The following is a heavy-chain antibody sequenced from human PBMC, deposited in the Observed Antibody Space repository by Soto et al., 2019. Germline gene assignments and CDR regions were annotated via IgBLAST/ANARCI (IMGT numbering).Heavy chain of an antibody. D-gene: IGHD3-22*01. CDR2: IYHSGST. Sequence: SETLSLTCIVSGGSVGSSNWWSWVRQPPGKGLEWIGEIYHSGSTTYNPSLKSRATISVDKSENQFSLRLKSVTAADTAVYYCASVGSDYDNSGYYLPWGPGTLVTVS. CDR1: GGSVGSSNW. CDR3: ASVGSDYDNSGYYLP. J-gene: IGHJ5*02. V-gene: IGHV4-4*02.